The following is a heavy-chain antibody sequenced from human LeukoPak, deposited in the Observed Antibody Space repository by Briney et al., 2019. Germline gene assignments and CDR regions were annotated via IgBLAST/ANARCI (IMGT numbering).Heavy chain of an antibody. Sequence: GGSLRLSCAASGFPFSSYGMHWVRQAPGKGLEWVAFIRYDGSNKYYADSVKGRFTISRDNSKNTLYLQMNSLRAEDTAVYYCAKDFRGPAAFLGWGQGTLVTVSS. CDR1: GFPFSSYG. CDR2: IRYDGSNK. J-gene: IGHJ4*02. CDR3: AKDFRGPAAFLG. D-gene: IGHD2-2*01. V-gene: IGHV3-30*02.